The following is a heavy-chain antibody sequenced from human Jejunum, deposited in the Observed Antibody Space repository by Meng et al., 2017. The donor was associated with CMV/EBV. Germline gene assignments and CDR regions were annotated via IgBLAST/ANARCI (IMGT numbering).Heavy chain of an antibody. D-gene: IGHD3-10*01. J-gene: IGHJ3*02. V-gene: IGHV4-59*11. CDR2: IYYSGSA. Sequence: VSGDSFRRHYWSWIRPPPGKGLEWMGYIYYSGSATYSPSLRSRITISVDTSKNQFSLKLSSVTAADTAVYYCARNYYGSGPLVFDIWGQGTMVTVSS. CDR3: ARNYYGSGPLVFDI. CDR1: GDSFRRHY.